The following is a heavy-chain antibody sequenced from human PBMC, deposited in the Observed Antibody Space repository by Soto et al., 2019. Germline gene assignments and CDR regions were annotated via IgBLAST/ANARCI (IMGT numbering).Heavy chain of an antibody. V-gene: IGHV4-4*07. CDR3: ARDRSVAAAGTPNWFDP. J-gene: IGHJ5*02. D-gene: IGHD6-13*01. Sequence: QVQLQESGPGLMKPSETLSLTCTVSGGSISSYYWSWIRQPAGKGLEWIGRIYTSGSTNYNPSLKSRVTMSVDTSKNQFSLKLSSVTAADTAVYYCARDRSVAAAGTPNWFDPWGQGTLVTVSS. CDR2: IYTSGST. CDR1: GGSISSYY.